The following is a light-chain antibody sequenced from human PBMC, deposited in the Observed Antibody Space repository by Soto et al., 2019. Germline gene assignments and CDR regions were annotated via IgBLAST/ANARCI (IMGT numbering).Light chain of an antibody. Sequence: EIVLTQSPATLALSPGQRAALSCRASQNIDTYLAWYQQKPGQAPRLLIYDASNRATDIPARFSGSGSGTDFTLTISSLKPEDFAVYYCQHRDNWPLTFGGGTKLEI. CDR2: DAS. V-gene: IGKV3-11*01. CDR3: QHRDNWPLT. J-gene: IGKJ4*01. CDR1: QNIDTY.